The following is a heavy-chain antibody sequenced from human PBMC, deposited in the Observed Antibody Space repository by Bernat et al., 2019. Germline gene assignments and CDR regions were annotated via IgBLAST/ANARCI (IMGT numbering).Heavy chain of an antibody. CDR1: GGSISSYY. CDR3: ARGRYSSSWYPLFDY. D-gene: IGHD6-13*01. CDR2: IYYSGST. J-gene: IGHJ4*02. V-gene: IGHV4-59*01. Sequence: QVQLQESGPGLVKPSETLSLTCTVSGGSISSYYWSWIRQPPGKGLEWIGYIYYSGSTNYNPSLKSRVTISVDTSKNQFSLKLSSVTAADTAVYYCARGRYSSSWYPLFDYWGQGTLVTVSS.